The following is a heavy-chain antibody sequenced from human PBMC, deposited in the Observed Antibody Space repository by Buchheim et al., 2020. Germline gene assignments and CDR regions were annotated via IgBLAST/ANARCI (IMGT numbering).Heavy chain of an antibody. CDR1: GFTFSSYG. Sequence: QVQLVESGGGVVQPGRSLRLSCAASGFTFSSYGMHWVRQAPGKGLEWVAVIWYDGSNKYYADSVKGRFTISRDNSKNTLYLQMNSLRAEDTAVYYCARERYCSSTSCYYYYYGMDVWGQGTT. CDR2: IWYDGSNK. J-gene: IGHJ6*02. CDR3: ARERYCSSTSCYYYYYGMDV. D-gene: IGHD2-2*01. V-gene: IGHV3-33*01.